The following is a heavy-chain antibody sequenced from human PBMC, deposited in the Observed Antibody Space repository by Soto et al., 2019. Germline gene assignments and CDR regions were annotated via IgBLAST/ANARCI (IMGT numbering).Heavy chain of an antibody. CDR1: GFTFSSYA. CDR3: ASARPRYGMDV. Sequence: QVQLVESGGGVVQPGRSLRLSCAASGFTFSSYAMHWVRQAPGKGLEWVAVISYDGSNKYYADSVKGRFTISRDNSKNTLYLQMNSLRAEDTAVYYCASARPRYGMDVWGQGTTVTVSS. V-gene: IGHV3-30-3*01. CDR2: ISYDGSNK. J-gene: IGHJ6*02. D-gene: IGHD6-6*01.